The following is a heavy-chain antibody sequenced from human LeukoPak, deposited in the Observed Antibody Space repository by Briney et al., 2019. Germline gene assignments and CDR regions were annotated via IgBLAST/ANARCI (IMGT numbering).Heavy chain of an antibody. CDR3: ARDVSGWYRIDY. CDR1: GFTFSSYS. V-gene: IGHV3-21*01. CDR2: ISSSSSYI. J-gene: IGHJ4*02. D-gene: IGHD6-19*01. Sequence: GGSLRLSCAASGFTFSSYSMNWVRQAPGKGLEWVSSISSSSSYIYYADSVKGRFTISRDNAQNSLYLQMNSLRAEDTAVYYCARDVSGWYRIDYWGQGTLVTVSS.